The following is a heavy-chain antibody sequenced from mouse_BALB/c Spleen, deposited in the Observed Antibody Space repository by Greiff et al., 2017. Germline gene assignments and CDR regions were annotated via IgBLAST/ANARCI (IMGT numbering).Heavy chain of an antibody. Sequence: QVQLQQSGAELVRPGTSVKVSCKASGYAFTNYLIEWVKQRPGQGLEWIGVINPGSGGTNYNEKFKGKATLTADKSSSTAYMQLSSLTSDDSAVYFCARGLLRAFAYWGQGTLVTVSA. CDR2: INPGSGGT. CDR1: GYAFTNYL. CDR3: ARGLLRAFAY. J-gene: IGHJ3*01. D-gene: IGHD6-2*01. V-gene: IGHV1-54*01.